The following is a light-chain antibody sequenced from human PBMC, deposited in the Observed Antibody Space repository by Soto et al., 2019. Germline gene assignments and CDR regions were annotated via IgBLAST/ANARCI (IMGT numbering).Light chain of an antibody. CDR2: DAS. J-gene: IGKJ2*01. Sequence: DIQVTQSPSTLSATVGDRVIIACRASQTADKWVAWYQQKPGKAPNVLIYDASRLESGVPSRFGGSGSGTLVTLTIINLQPDDFATSYCQQYNDYPYTFGQGTKVEI. CDR1: QTADKW. CDR3: QQYNDYPYT. V-gene: IGKV1-5*01.